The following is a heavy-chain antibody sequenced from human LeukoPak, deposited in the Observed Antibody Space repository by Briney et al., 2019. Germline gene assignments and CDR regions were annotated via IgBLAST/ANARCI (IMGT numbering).Heavy chain of an antibody. CDR1: GFTLSSYW. V-gene: IGHV3-74*01. CDR2: INSDGNSR. CDR3: ARDPAPSGWYDY. J-gene: IGHJ4*02. D-gene: IGHD6-19*01. Sequence: GGSLRLSCAASGFTLSSYWMHWVRQAPGKGLVWVSRINSDGNSRTYADSVKGRFTISGDKAKNTLYLQMDSLRAEDTAVYYCARDPAPSGWYDYWGQGTLVTVSS.